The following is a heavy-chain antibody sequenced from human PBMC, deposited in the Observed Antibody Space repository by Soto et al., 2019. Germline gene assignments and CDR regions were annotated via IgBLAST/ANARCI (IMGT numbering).Heavy chain of an antibody. V-gene: IGHV1-18*01. CDR2: ISAYNGNT. J-gene: IGHJ6*02. Sequence: GASVKVSCKASGYTFTSYGISWVRQAPGQGLEWMGWISAYNGNTNYAQKLQGRVTMTTDTSTSTAYMELRSLRSDDTAVYYCARDQTRRVRGVIIAYYGMDVWGQGTTVTVSS. CDR1: GYTFTSYG. CDR3: ARDQTRRVRGVIIAYYGMDV. D-gene: IGHD3-10*01.